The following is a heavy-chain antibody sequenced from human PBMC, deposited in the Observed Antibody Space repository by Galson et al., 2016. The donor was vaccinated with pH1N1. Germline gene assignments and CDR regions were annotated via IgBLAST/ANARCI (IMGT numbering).Heavy chain of an antibody. CDR2: IKGKTEGATR. V-gene: IGHV3-15*01. Sequence: SLRLSCAASGFTFKDAWMSWVRQAPGKGLEWVGRIKGKTEGATRDFAAPVRGRFAISRDDSKSTVFLQMDSLKTEDTAVYYCAAGSGRSDFDYWGQGIQVTVSS. J-gene: IGHJ4*02. D-gene: IGHD3-10*01. CDR1: GFTFKDAW. CDR3: AAGSGRSDFDY.